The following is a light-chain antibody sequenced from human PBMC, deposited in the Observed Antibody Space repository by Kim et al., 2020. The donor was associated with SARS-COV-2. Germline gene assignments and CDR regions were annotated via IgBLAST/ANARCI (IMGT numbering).Light chain of an antibody. CDR1: QGLFHRNGYNY. Sequence: DIVLTQSPVSLPVTPGEPASISCRSSQGLFHRNGYNYLDWYLQRPGQSPQLLIRLGSERASGVPDRFSGSGSGTDFTLKISRVEAEDVGVYYCMQSVQAITFGQGTRLEIK. J-gene: IGKJ5*01. CDR3: MQSVQAIT. V-gene: IGKV2-28*01. CDR2: LGS.